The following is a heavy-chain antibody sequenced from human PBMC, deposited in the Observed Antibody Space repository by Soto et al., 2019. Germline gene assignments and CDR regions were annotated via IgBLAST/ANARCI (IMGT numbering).Heavy chain of an antibody. Sequence: QVQLQESGPGLVKPSGTLSLSCSVSGGSVSSDAYYWSWIRQPPEKTLEWIGFILSGGGTSTNPSLRSRLSISVDTSRNQFSLRLTSVTASDTAVYFCAKGFSSGWYVDSWGRGTLVTVSS. V-gene: IGHV4-61*08. CDR1: GGSVSSDAYY. J-gene: IGHJ4*02. CDR2: ILSGGGT. D-gene: IGHD6-19*01. CDR3: AKGFSSGWYVDS.